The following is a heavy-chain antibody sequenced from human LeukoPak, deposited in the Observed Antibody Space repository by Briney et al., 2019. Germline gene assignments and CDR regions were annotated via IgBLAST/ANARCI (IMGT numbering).Heavy chain of an antibody. J-gene: IGHJ5*02. Sequence: GGSLRLSCVASGFSFSDHFMDWVRQAPGKGLEWVSSISNDARRTYYAESVKGRFTISRDNSKNTVYLQMNSLRADDTAVYSCAKGGLGAVDYFDPWGQGTLVTVSS. D-gene: IGHD6-19*01. CDR1: GFSFSDHF. V-gene: IGHV3-23*01. CDR2: ISNDARRT. CDR3: AKGGLGAVDYFDP.